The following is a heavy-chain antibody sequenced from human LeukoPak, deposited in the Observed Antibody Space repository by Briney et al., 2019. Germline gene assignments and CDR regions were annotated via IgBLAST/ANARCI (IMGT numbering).Heavy chain of an antibody. Sequence: SVKVSCKASGFTFTTSAMQWVRQARGQRLEWIGWIVVGTGYTNYAQTFQERLTITRDMSTSTAYMELSSLRSEDTAVYYCARDQGYYDSSGYYYVFDYWGQGTLVTVSS. V-gene: IGHV1-58*02. CDR1: GFTFTTSA. CDR3: ARDQGYYDSSGYYYVFDY. J-gene: IGHJ4*02. D-gene: IGHD3-22*01. CDR2: IVVGTGYT.